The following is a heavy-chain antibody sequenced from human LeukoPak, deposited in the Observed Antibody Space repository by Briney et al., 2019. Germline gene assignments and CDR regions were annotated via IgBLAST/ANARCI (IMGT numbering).Heavy chain of an antibody. CDR1: GGSITQTNY. CDR3: ARNLGAVAGNIDY. CDR2: MFYTGNT. D-gene: IGHD6-19*01. J-gene: IGHJ4*02. Sequence: PSGTLSLTCDVSGGSITQTNYWPWVRQPPGKGLEWIGNMFYTGNTYYNPSLKSRVAISVDTSKNQFSLRLSSVTAADTAVYYCARNLGAVAGNIDYWGQGTLVTVSS. V-gene: IGHV4-39*01.